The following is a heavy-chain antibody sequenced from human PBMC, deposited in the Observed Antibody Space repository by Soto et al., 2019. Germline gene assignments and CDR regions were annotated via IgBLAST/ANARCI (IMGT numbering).Heavy chain of an antibody. CDR3: AWSAPGTAPHYFDF. CDR1: GFSFGDYG. Sequence: PGGSLRLSCTASGFSFGDYGLDWFRQALGKGLEWVGFIGSKTHGGTPEYAVSVKGRFTISRDDSKSIAYLQLNSLNTEDTAMYLCAWSAPGTAPHYFDFWGQGTLVTVSS. J-gene: IGHJ4*01. V-gene: IGHV3-49*03. D-gene: IGHD6-13*01. CDR2: IGSKTHGGTP.